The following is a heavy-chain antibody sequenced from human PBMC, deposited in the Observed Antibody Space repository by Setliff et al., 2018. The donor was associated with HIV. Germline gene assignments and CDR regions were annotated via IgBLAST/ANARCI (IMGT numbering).Heavy chain of an antibody. D-gene: IGHD1-26*01. CDR3: ARDPGWELPLGYFDS. J-gene: IGHJ4*02. CDR2: INWNGVSR. Sequence: GGSLRLSCAASGFTFDDYGMSWVRQAPGKGLEWVSNINWNGVSRGYADSVKGRFTISRDNAKNSVFLQMNSLRAEDTALYYCARDPGWELPLGYFDSWGQGTLVTVSS. V-gene: IGHV3-20*04. CDR1: GFTFDDYG.